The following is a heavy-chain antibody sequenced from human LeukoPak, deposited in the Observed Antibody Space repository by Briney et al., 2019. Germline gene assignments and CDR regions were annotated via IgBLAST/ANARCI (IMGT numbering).Heavy chain of an antibody. CDR1: GYTFTSYY. CDR2: INPSGGST. CDR3: ATASPFGY. J-gene: IGHJ4*02. Sequence: ASVKVSCKASGYTFTSYYMHWVRQAPGQGLERMGIINPSGGSTSYAQKFQGRVTMTEDTSTDTAYMELSSLRSEDTAVYYCATASPFGYWGQGTLVTVST. D-gene: IGHD1-14*01. V-gene: IGHV1-46*01.